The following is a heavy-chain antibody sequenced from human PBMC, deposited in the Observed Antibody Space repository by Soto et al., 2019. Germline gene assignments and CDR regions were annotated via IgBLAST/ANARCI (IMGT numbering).Heavy chain of an antibody. CDR2: ISGSGGST. Sequence: GGSLRLSCAASGFTFSSYAMSWVRQAPGKGLEWVSAISGSGGSTYYADSVKGRFTISRDNSKNTLYLQMNSLRAEDTAVYYCAKGSVLRYFDWLFPFDYWGQGTLVTVSS. CDR1: GFTFSSYA. CDR3: AKGSVLRYFDWLFPFDY. V-gene: IGHV3-23*01. J-gene: IGHJ4*02. D-gene: IGHD3-9*01.